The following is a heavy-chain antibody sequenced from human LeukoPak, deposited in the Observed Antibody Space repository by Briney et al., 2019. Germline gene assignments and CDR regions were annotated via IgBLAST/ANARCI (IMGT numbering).Heavy chain of an antibody. CDR3: ARDMRRGYYDC. Sequence: GRSLRLSCAASGFTFSSYAMHWVRQAPGKGLEWVAVISYDGSNKYYADSVKGRFTISRDNSKNTLYLQMNSLRAEDTAVYYCARDMRRGYYDCWGQGTLVTVSS. CDR2: ISYDGSNK. J-gene: IGHJ4*02. CDR1: GFTFSSYA. V-gene: IGHV3-30*04. D-gene: IGHD3-22*01.